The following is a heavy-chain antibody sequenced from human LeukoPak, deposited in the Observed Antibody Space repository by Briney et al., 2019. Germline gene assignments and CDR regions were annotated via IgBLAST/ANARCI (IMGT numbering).Heavy chain of an antibody. V-gene: IGHV3-23*01. Sequence: GGSLRLSCAASGFTFSSYAMSWVRQAPGKGLEWVSAISGSGGSTYYADSVKGRFTISRDNSKNTLYLQMNSLRAEDTAVYYCAKPYDRSGYYYGAAPYNDYWGQGTLVTVSS. CDR3: AKPYDRSGYYYGAAPYNDY. D-gene: IGHD3-22*01. J-gene: IGHJ4*02. CDR1: GFTFSSYA. CDR2: ISGSGGST.